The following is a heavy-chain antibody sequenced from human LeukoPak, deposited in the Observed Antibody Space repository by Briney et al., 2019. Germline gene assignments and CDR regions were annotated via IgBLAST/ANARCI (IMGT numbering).Heavy chain of an antibody. CDR1: GFTFSSYW. V-gene: IGHV3-7*01. J-gene: IGHJ4*02. CDR2: IKQDGSEK. Sequence: GGSLRLSCAASGFTFSSYWMSWVRQAPGKGLEWVANIKQDGSEKYYVDSVKGRFTISRDNAKNSLYLQMNSLRAEDTAVYYCARDPSYYDTRAGFDYWGQGTLVTVSS. D-gene: IGHD3-22*01. CDR3: ARDPSYYDTRAGFDY.